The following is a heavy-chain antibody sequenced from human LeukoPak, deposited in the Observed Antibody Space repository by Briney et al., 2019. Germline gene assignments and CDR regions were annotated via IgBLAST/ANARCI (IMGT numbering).Heavy chain of an antibody. D-gene: IGHD3-3*01. V-gene: IGHV3-74*01. CDR3: ASLDVTYYDFWSGYSNWFDP. CDR1: GFTFSSYW. CDR2: INSDGSST. J-gene: IGHJ5*02. Sequence: GGSLRLSCAASGFTFSSYWMHWVRQAPGKGLVWVSRINSDGSSTSYADSVKGRFTISRDNAKNSLYLQMNSLRAEDTAVYYCASLDVTYYDFWSGYSNWFDPWGQGTLVTVSS.